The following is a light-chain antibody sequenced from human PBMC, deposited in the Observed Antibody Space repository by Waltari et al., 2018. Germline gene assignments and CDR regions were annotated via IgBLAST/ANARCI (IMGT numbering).Light chain of an antibody. CDR1: RSDVGGYNY. Sequence: QSALPHPASVSGSPGQPIPIPCTGTRSDVGGYNYVSWYQQHPDKVPNPIIDDVSNRPSGISNRFSGSKAGNTASLTISGLQAEDEADYFCGSYTSDSSVVFGGGTRLTVL. CDR2: DVS. V-gene: IGLV2-14*01. CDR3: GSYTSDSSVV. J-gene: IGLJ2*01.